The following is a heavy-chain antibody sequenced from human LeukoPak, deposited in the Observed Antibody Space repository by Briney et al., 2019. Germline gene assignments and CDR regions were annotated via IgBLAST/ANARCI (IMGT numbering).Heavy chain of an antibody. V-gene: IGHV3-9*01. CDR3: AKDNRRHYTSGPNPDSLH. J-gene: IGHJ4*02. D-gene: IGHD6-19*01. Sequence: GGSLRLSCAASGFTFDDYAMHWVRQAPGKGLEWVSGISWNSGSIGYADSVKGRFTVSRDNAKNSLYLQMNSLRVEDTAFYYCAKDNRRHYTSGPNPDSLHWGQGALVTVSS. CDR2: ISWNSGSI. CDR1: GFTFDDYA.